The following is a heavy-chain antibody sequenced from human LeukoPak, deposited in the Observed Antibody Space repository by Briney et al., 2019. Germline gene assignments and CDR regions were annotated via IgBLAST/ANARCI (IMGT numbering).Heavy chain of an antibody. CDR3: ARGGWYSSSWSFDY. CDR1: GGSISTYY. D-gene: IGHD6-13*01. J-gene: IGHJ4*02. V-gene: IGHV4-59*01. Sequence: SETLSLTCTVSGGSISTYYWSWVRQPPGQGLEWIGYIYYSGGTNYNPSLKSRVTISVDTSKNQFSLKLRSVTAADTAAYYCARGGWYSSSWSFDYWGQGTLVTVSS. CDR2: IYYSGGT.